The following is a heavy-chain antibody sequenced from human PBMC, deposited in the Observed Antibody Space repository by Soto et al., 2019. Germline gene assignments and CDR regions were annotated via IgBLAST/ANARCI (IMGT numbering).Heavy chain of an antibody. CDR1: GGSISSGGYS. V-gene: IGHV4-30-2*01. D-gene: IGHD3-3*01. Sequence: SETLSLTCAVSGGSISSGGYSWSWIRQPPGKGLEWIGYIYHSGSTYYNPSLKSRVTISVDRSKNQFSLKLSSVTAADTAVYYCARGKRFLEWLPYNWFDPWGQGTLVTVSS. J-gene: IGHJ5*02. CDR3: ARGKRFLEWLPYNWFDP. CDR2: IYHSGST.